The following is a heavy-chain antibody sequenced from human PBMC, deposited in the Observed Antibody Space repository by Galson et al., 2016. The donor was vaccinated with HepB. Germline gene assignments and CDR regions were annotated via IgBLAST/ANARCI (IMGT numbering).Heavy chain of an antibody. Sequence: SETLSLTCAVSGGSISSTNWWSWVRQPPGKGLEWIGKIHHSGSTNHNPSLKSRVSISLDKSKNQFSLKLNSVTAADTAVYYCARVPRSDYDHDAFDIWGQGTMVTVAS. D-gene: IGHD4/OR15-4a*01. V-gene: IGHV4-4*02. CDR3: ARVPRSDYDHDAFDI. J-gene: IGHJ3*02. CDR2: IHHSGST. CDR1: GGSISSTNW.